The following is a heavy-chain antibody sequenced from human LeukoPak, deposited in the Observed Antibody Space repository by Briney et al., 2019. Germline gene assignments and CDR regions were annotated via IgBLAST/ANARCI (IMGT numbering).Heavy chain of an antibody. D-gene: IGHD3-9*01. CDR2: IYYSGST. CDR1: GVSLSTYF. J-gene: IGHJ4*02. Sequence: SETLSLTCTVAGVSLSTYFWSWIRQPPGKGLEWIGYIYYSGSTNYNPSPKSRVTISVDTSKNQFSLELSSVTAADTAVYYCARGSNYNILTAYYPFFDYWGQGTLVTVSS. CDR3: ARGSNYNILTAYYPFFDY. V-gene: IGHV4-59*01.